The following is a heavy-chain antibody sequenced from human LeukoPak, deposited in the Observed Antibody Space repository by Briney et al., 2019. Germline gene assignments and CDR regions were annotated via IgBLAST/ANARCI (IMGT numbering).Heavy chain of an antibody. CDR2: MNPNSGTV. V-gene: IGHV1-8*01. CDR1: GYSFTNYD. CDR3: TRGARDYWGENYFDY. Sequence: ASVKVSCKASGYSFTNYDINWVRQATGHGLEWMGWMNPNSGTVGYAQKFQGRVTMSRNASISAGYMELSSLPSEDAAVYYCTRGARDYWGENYFDYGGQGSLVTVSS. J-gene: IGHJ4*02. D-gene: IGHD7-27*01.